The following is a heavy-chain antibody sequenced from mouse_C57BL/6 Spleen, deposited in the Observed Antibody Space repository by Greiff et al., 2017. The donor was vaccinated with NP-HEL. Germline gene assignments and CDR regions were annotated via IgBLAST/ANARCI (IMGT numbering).Heavy chain of an antibody. Sequence: QVQLQQPGAELVKPGASVKMSCKASGYTFTSYWITWVKQRPGQGLEWIGDIYPGSGSTNYNEKFKSKATLTVDTSSSTAYMQLSSLTSEDSAVYYCARVGGISYDGSFDVWGTGTTVTVSS. CDR3: ARVGGISYDGSFDV. J-gene: IGHJ1*03. CDR1: GYTFTSYW. CDR2: IYPGSGST. D-gene: IGHD2-3*01. V-gene: IGHV1-55*01.